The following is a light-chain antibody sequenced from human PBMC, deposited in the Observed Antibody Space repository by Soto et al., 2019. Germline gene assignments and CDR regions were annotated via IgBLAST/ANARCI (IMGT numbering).Light chain of an antibody. CDR2: DVS. V-gene: IGLV2-14*03. J-gene: IGLJ1*01. CDR3: SSFTRSDSYV. CDR1: SSDVGAYNY. Sequence: QSALTPLASVSGSPGQSITISCTGTSSDVGAYNYVSWYQQHPGKVPKLMIYDVSDRPSGVSNRFSGSKSGNTASLTISGLQAEDEADYYCSSFTRSDSYVFGTGTKLTVL.